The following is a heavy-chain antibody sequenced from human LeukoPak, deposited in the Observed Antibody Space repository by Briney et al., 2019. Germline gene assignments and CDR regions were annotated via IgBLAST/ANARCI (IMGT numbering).Heavy chain of an antibody. D-gene: IGHD6-25*01. Sequence: SETLPLTCGVSGGSVSSTNWWTWIRQPPGKGLEWIREVHLDGRTNFNPSLKSRLTMSVDLSENHVSLKLTSVTAADTAVYYCAREGGFYRPLDYSGQGTLVTVSS. CDR1: GGSVSSTNW. CDR3: AREGGFYRPLDY. V-gene: IGHV4-4*02. CDR2: VHLDGRT. J-gene: IGHJ4*02.